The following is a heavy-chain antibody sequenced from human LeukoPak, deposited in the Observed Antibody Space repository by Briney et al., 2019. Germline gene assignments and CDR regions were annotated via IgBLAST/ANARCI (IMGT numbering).Heavy chain of an antibody. CDR1: GVTFSSHA. CDR3: ATPGQWPVYFDY. V-gene: IGHV3-64D*06. Sequence: TGGSLILSCSASGVTFSSHAMHWVRQAPGKGLEYVSGISDNGGSTFYADSVKGRFTISRDNSKNTLYLQMSSLRGEDTAVYYCATPGQWPVYFDYWGQGTLVTVSS. D-gene: IGHD6-19*01. CDR2: ISDNGGST. J-gene: IGHJ4*02.